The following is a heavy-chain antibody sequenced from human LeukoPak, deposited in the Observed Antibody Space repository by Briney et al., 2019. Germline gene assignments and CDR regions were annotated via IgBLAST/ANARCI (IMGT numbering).Heavy chain of an antibody. Sequence: PSETLSLTCTVSGGSISGYYYNWIRQPPGKGLEWIGYIYYSGSTNYKPSLKSRVTISLDTSKNQFSLKLSSVTTADTAVYYCARSVVTLYCYFDPWGRGTLVTVSS. CDR1: GGSISGYY. D-gene: IGHD4-23*01. J-gene: IGHJ2*01. V-gene: IGHV4-59*01. CDR2: IYYSGST. CDR3: ARSVVTLYCYFDP.